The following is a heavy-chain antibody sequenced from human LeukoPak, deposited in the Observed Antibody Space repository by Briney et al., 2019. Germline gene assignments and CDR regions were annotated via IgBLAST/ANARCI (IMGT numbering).Heavy chain of an antibody. CDR2: IYSDDTT. J-gene: IGHJ4*02. Sequence: GGSLRLSCAVSGFTVSGNYMSWIRQGPGKGLEWVSLIYSDDTTLYADSVKGRFTISRDISKNTLYLQMSSLRAEDTVVYYCARRAGGYSHPYDYWGQGVLVTVSS. CDR3: ARRAGGYSHPYDY. D-gene: IGHD4-23*01. V-gene: IGHV3-53*01. CDR1: GFTVSGNY.